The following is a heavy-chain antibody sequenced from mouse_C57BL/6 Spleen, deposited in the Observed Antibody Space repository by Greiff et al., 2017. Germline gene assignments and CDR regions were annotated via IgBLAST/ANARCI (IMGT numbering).Heavy chain of an antibody. V-gene: IGHV1-80*01. CDR3: AREEYGNYWYFDV. D-gene: IGHD2-1*01. CDR2: IYPGDGDT. J-gene: IGHJ1*03. Sequence: VQLQQSGAELVKPGASVKISCKASGYAFSSYWMNWVKQRPGKGLEWIGQIYPGDGDTNYNGKFKGKATLTADKSSSTAYMQLSSLTSEDSAVXFCAREEYGNYWYFDVWGTGTTVTVSS. CDR1: GYAFSSYW.